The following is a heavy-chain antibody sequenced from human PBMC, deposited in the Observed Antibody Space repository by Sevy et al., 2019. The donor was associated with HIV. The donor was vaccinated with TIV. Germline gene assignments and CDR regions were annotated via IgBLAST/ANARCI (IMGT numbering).Heavy chain of an antibody. CDR1: GFTFRNFG. J-gene: IGHJ6*02. D-gene: IGHD3-10*01. V-gene: IGHV3-30*03. Sequence: GGSLRLSCVGSGFTFRNFGVYWLRQAPGKGLEWLSVVSYDGSSKYYVDSVKGRFIVSRDNSKNTLYLQMNSLRTEDTAGYYCARWGSGDYYYYGVDVWGQGTTVTVSS. CDR3: ARWGSGDYYYYGVDV. CDR2: VSYDGSSK.